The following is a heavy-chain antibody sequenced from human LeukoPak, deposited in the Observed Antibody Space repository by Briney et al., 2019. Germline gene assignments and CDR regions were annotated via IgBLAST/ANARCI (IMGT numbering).Heavy chain of an antibody. Sequence: SETLSLTCTVSGGSISSYYWSWIRQPPGKGLEWIGYIYYTGITNYNPSLESRVTILVDTSKNQFSLKLNSVTAADTAVYYCTRHDAVPVIGHGMGVWGQGTTVTVSS. CDR3: TRHDAVPVIGHGMGV. D-gene: IGHD3-16*02. CDR2: IYYTGIT. CDR1: GGSISSYY. V-gene: IGHV4-59*08. J-gene: IGHJ6*02.